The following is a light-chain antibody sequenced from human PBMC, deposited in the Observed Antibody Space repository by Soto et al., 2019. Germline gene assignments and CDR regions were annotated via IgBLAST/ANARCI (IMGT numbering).Light chain of an antibody. V-gene: IGKV3-11*01. CDR1: QSVSTY. J-gene: IGKJ2*01. CDR2: DAS. Sequence: EIVLTQSPATLSLSPGDRATLSCRASQSVSTYLAWYQQKPGQAPMLLIYDASNRATGTPARFSCSGSWTDFTLTISSLVSEDFAFYYCQQRSNWPRTFVQGIKLEIK. CDR3: QQRSNWPRT.